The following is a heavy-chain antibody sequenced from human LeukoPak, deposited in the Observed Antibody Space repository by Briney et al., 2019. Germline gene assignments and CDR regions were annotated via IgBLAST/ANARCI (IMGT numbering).Heavy chain of an antibody. Sequence: SVKVSCKASGGTFSTYAISWVRQAPGQGLEWLRGIIPLFGTADYAQKFQGRVTITTDESTSTAYMELSSLRSEDTAVYYCARRQYFGPLDYWGQGTLVTVSS. CDR3: ARRQYFGPLDY. V-gene: IGHV1-69*05. D-gene: IGHD3-9*01. J-gene: IGHJ4*02. CDR2: IIPLFGTA. CDR1: GGTFSTYA.